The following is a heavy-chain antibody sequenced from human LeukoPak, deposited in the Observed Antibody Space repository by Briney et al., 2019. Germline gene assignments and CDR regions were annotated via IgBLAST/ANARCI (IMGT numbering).Heavy chain of an antibody. CDR2: IYYSGST. CDR3: ASEAYYYDSSGYYKY. V-gene: IGHV4-59*12. J-gene: IGHJ4*02. Sequence: SETLSLTCTVSGGSISSYYWSWIRQPPGKGLEWIGYIYYSGSTDYNPSLKSRVTISVDTSKNQFSLKLSSVTAADTAVYYCASEAYYYDSSGYYKYWGQGTLVTVSS. D-gene: IGHD3-22*01. CDR1: GGSISSYY.